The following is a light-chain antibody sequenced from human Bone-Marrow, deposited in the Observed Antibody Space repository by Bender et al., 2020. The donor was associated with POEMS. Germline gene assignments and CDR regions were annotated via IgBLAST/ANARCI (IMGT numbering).Light chain of an antibody. CDR1: SSDVGYYNL. CDR2: EVI. Sequence: QSALTQPPSASGSPGQSVTISCTGTSSDVGYYNLVSWYQHHPGKAPKLMIYEVIKRPSGVSNRFSGSKAGNTASLTISGLQAEDEADYYCCSYVGGSARVFGGGTKLTVL. V-gene: IGLV2-23*02. J-gene: IGLJ3*02. CDR3: CSYVGGSARV.